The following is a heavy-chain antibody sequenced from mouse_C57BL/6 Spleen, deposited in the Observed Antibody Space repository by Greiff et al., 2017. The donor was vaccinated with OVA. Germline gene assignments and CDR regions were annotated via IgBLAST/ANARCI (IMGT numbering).Heavy chain of an antibody. Sequence: QVQLKQSGAELVKPGASVKISCKASGYAFSSYWMNWVKQRPGKGLEWIGQIYPGDGDTNYNGKFKGKATLTADKSSSTAYMQLSSLTSEDSAVYFCARRDSSGSRGRAYYFDYWGQGTTLTVSS. CDR3: ARRDSSGSRGRAYYFDY. V-gene: IGHV1-80*01. CDR1: GYAFSSYW. J-gene: IGHJ2*01. CDR2: IYPGDGDT. D-gene: IGHD3-2*02.